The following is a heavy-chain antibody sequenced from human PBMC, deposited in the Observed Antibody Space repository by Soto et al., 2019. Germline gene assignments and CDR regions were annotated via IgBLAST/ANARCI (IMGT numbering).Heavy chain of an antibody. Sequence: GGSLRLSCAASGFTFSSYTMSWVRQAPGKGLEWVSAISGSGGSTYYADSVKGRFTISRDNSKNTLYLQMNSLRAEDTAVYYCAKTLITFGYYYMDVWGKGTTVTVSS. D-gene: IGHD3-16*01. CDR3: AKTLITFGYYYMDV. J-gene: IGHJ6*03. V-gene: IGHV3-23*01. CDR2: ISGSGGST. CDR1: GFTFSSYT.